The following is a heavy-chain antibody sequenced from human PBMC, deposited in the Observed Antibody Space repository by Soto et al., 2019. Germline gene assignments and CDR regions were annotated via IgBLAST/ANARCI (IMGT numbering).Heavy chain of an antibody. D-gene: IGHD1-1*01. CDR1: GYTFTSYG. Sequence: ASAKVSCKASGYTFTSYGISWVRQAPGQGLEWMGWISAYNGNTNYAQKLQGRVTMTTDISTSTAYMELRSLRSDDTAVYYCARNGNAGSLYYYYMDVWGKGTTVTVSS. J-gene: IGHJ6*03. CDR2: ISAYNGNT. CDR3: ARNGNAGSLYYYYMDV. V-gene: IGHV1-18*01.